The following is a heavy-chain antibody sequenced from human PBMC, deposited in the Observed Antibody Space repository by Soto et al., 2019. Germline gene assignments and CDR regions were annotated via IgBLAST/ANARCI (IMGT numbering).Heavy chain of an antibody. CDR3: AKDDIGDVDTATSFDY. CDR1: GFTFSSYG. Sequence: GGSLRLSCAASGFTFSSYGMHWVRQAPGKGLEWVAVISYDGSNKYYADSVKGRFTISRDNAKNTLYLQMNSLRAEDTAVYCCAKDDIGDVDTATSFDYWGQGTLVTVSS. CDR2: ISYDGSNK. D-gene: IGHD5-18*01. V-gene: IGHV3-30*18. J-gene: IGHJ4*02.